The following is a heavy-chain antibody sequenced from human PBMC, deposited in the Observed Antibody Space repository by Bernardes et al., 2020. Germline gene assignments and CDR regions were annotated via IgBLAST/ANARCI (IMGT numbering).Heavy chain of an antibody. CDR2: ISYEGDHT. V-gene: IGHV3-30-3*01. CDR3: ARGPLSGARGSYATANY. Sequence: GGSLRLSCAASGFTFSLYAMHWVRQAPGKGLEWVAVISYEGDHTYYAASVEGRFTISRDNSKDELYLQMNSLRPQDTAVYHCARGPLSGARGSYATANYWGQGDLVTVSS. CDR1: GFTFSLYA. D-gene: IGHD1-26*01. J-gene: IGHJ4*02.